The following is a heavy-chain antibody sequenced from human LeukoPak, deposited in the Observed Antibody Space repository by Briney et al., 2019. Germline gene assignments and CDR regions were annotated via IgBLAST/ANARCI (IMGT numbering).Heavy chain of an antibody. V-gene: IGHV3-11*04. CDR1: GFRFDSFY. D-gene: IGHD3-22*01. CDR3: ARSLIVASEDY. Sequence: PGGSLRLSCAASGFRFDSFYMGWIRQVPGKGLDYIALISASGAVPYYAESVKGRFTISRDNAKNSVSLQMNSLSADGTAVYYCARSLIVASEDYWGQGTLVTVSS. J-gene: IGHJ4*02. CDR2: ISASGAVP.